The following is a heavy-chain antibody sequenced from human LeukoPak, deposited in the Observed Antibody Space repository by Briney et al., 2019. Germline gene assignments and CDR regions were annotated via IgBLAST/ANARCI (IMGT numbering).Heavy chain of an antibody. CDR3: ASYGSGNYRFFDS. CDR1: GGSISSSSYY. Sequence: SETLSRTCTVSGGSISSSSYYWGWIRQPPGKGLEWIGSIYYSGTTFYNPSLKSRLTISVDTPRDQFSLKLSSVTAADTAVYYCASYGSGNYRFFDSWGQGTLVTVSS. D-gene: IGHD3-10*01. V-gene: IGHV4-39*01. J-gene: IGHJ4*02. CDR2: IYYSGTT.